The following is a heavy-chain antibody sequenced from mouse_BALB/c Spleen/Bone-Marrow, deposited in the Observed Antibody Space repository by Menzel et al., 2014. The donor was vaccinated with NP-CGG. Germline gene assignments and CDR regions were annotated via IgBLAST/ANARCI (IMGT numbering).Heavy chain of an antibody. J-gene: IGHJ4*01. V-gene: IGHV1-7*01. CDR2: INPSTGYT. CDR1: GYTFTNYW. Sequence: QLQQSGAELAKPGASVKMSCKASGYTFTNYWMHWIKQRPGQGLEWIGYINPSTGYTEYNQKFKDKATLTADKSSSTAYMQLSSLTSEDSAVYYCARKGYGNYHYYAMDYWGQGTSVTVSS. CDR3: ARKGYGNYHYYAMDY. D-gene: IGHD2-1*01.